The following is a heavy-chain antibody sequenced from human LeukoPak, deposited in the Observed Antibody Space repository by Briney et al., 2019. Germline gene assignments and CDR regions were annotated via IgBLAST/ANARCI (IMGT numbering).Heavy chain of an antibody. CDR2: ISSSGSSI. V-gene: IGHV3-48*01. J-gene: IGHJ3*02. CDR3: ARDTHYYGSGSPAFDI. Sequence: PGGSLRLSCAASGFTFSSYGMNWVRQAPGKGLEWVSYISSSGSSIYYADSVKGRFTVSRDNAKNSLYLQMNSLRAEDTALYFCARDTHYYGSGSPAFDIWGQGTMVTVSS. D-gene: IGHD3-10*01. CDR1: GFTFSSYG.